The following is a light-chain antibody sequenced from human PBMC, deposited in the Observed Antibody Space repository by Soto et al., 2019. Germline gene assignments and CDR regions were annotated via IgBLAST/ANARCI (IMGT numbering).Light chain of an antibody. CDR1: QALASNS. CDR2: GAS. V-gene: IGKV3-20*01. J-gene: IGKJ1*01. Sequence: ESVFPKSPGTLSLSPVERATLSCRSTQALASNSLAWYQQRPGQAPRLLIYGASNRATGISDRFIGGGSGTDFTLTITNLATEDLATYYCNQYGSSPPTFSKGTKVDIK. CDR3: NQYGSSPPT.